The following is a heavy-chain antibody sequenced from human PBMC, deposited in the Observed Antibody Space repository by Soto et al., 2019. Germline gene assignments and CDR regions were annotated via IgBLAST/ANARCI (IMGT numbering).Heavy chain of an antibody. Sequence: QVQLVQSGAEVKKLGSSVKVSCKASGGTFSSYAISWVRQAPGQGLEWMGGIIPIFGTANYAQKFQGRVTITADESTSTAYMELSSLRSEDTAVYYCATDIVVVVAATPRGMDVWGQGTTVTVSS. CDR1: GGTFSSYA. V-gene: IGHV1-69*01. CDR2: IIPIFGTA. CDR3: ATDIVVVVAATPRGMDV. D-gene: IGHD2-15*01. J-gene: IGHJ6*02.